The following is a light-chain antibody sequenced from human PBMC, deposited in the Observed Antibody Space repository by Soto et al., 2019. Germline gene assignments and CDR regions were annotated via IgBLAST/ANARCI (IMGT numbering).Light chain of an antibody. CDR1: QSVSSY. V-gene: IGKV3-11*01. Sequence: EIVLTQSPATLSLSPGERATLSCRASQSVSSYLAWYQQKPGQAPRLLIYDASNRATGIPARFSGCGSGTDFTLTISSLEPEDFAVYYCQQRSNWPPTVGLGTKGDIK. CDR3: QQRSNWPPT. CDR2: DAS. J-gene: IGKJ1*01.